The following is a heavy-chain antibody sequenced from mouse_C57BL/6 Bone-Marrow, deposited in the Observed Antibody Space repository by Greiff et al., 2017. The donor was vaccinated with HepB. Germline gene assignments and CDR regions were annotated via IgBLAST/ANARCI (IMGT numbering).Heavy chain of an antibody. V-gene: IGHV1-76*01. D-gene: IGHD1-1*01. CDR2: IYPGSGNT. Sequence: QVQLKESGAELVRPGASVKLSCKASGYTFTDYYINWVKQRPGQGLEWIARIYPGSGNTYYNEKFKGKATLTAEKSSSTAYMQLSSLTSEDSAVYFCARSRITTVVAHFDYWGQGTTLTVSS. CDR3: ARSRITTVVAHFDY. J-gene: IGHJ2*01. CDR1: GYTFTDYY.